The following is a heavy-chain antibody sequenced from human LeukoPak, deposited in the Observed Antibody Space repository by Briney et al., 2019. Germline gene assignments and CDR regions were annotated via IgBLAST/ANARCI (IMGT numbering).Heavy chain of an antibody. Sequence: GGSLRLSCAASGFTFSSYGMHWVRQAPGKGLEWVAFIRYDGSNKYYADSVKGRFTISRDNSKNTLYLQMNSLRAEDTAVYYCAKGFLEWLLYDYWGQGTLVTVSS. J-gene: IGHJ4*02. CDR3: AKGFLEWLLYDY. CDR1: GFTFSSYG. V-gene: IGHV3-30*02. CDR2: IRYDGSNK. D-gene: IGHD3-3*01.